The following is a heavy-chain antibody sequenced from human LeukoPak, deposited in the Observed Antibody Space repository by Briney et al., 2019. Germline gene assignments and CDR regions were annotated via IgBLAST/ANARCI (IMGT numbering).Heavy chain of an antibody. CDR3: ARSQVYYMDV. V-gene: IGHV4-38-2*01. CDR2: IYHSGST. Sequence: PSETLSLTCAVSGYSISSGYYWGWIRQPPGKGLEWIGSIYHSGSTYYNPSLKSRVTISVDTSKNQFSLKLSSVTAADTAVYYCARSQVYYMDVWGKGTTVTVSS. J-gene: IGHJ6*03. CDR1: GYSISSGYY.